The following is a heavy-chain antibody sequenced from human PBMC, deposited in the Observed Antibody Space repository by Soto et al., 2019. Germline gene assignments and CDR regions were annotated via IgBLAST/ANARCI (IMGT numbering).Heavy chain of an antibody. Sequence: SETLSLTCTVSGGSISPFYWGWVRQPPGKGLEWIGYLYYSGNTNYNPSLKSRVTISVDASKNQVSLRLTSVTAADTAVYYCGRGGGVAARTFDYWGQGTVVTVSS. D-gene: IGHD2-15*01. V-gene: IGHV4-59*01. J-gene: IGHJ4*02. CDR1: GGSISPFY. CDR3: GRGGGVAARTFDY. CDR2: LYYSGNT.